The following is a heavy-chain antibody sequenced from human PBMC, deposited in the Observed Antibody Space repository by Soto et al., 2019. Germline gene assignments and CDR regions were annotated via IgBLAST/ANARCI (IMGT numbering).Heavy chain of an antibody. CDR3: AKNETTRPRFEP. V-gene: IGHV4-31*03. J-gene: IGHJ5*02. CDR1: GGSIRNGNYY. CDR2: IYYIGTT. Sequence: QVQLQESGPGLVKASQTLSLTCTVSGGSIRNGNYYWSWIRQLPGKGLEWIGNIYYIGTTSYNPSLKNRVIISIDTSKNQFSLELTSVLAADTAVYYCAKNETTRPRFEPWGQGTLVTVSS. D-gene: IGHD1-1*01.